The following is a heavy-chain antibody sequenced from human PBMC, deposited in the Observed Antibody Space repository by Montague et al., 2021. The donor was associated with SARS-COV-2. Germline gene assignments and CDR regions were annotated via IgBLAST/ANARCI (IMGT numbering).Heavy chain of an antibody. D-gene: IGHD2-15*01. V-gene: IGHV4-34*01. J-gene: IGHJ6*02. CDR1: GGSFSGYY. CDR2: INHSGST. CDR3: ARGPVDDNCSGGSCYSRYYYGMDV. Sequence: SETLSLTCAVYGGSFSGYYWSWIRQPPGKGLEWIGEINHSGSTXXXPSXXXRATISVDTSKNQFSLKLSSVTAADTAVYYCARGPVDDNCSGGSCYSRYYYGMDVWGQGTTVTVSS.